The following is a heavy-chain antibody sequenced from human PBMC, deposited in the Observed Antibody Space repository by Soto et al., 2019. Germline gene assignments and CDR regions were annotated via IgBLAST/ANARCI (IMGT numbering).Heavy chain of an antibody. CDR1: GGSFSGYY. CDR3: ARGVRSGGSCTMDH. D-gene: IGHD2-15*01. CDR2: VDYSGDT. J-gene: IGHJ4*02. V-gene: IGHV4-34*01. Sequence: QVQLQQWGAGLLKPSETLSLTCAVYGGSFSGYYWTWIRQPPGERLEWIGEVDYSGDTNYNPSLESRLSVSVDTSKNQFSLKLTSVTAADTALYYCARGVRSGGSCTMDHWGLGRLVTVSS.